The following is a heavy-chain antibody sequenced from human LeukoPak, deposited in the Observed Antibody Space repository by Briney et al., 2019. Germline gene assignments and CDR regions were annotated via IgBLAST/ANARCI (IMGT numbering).Heavy chain of an antibody. Sequence: GGSLRLSCAASGFKFDDYGMSWVREAPGKGREGACDINWNGAWTGYADSVKGRFTISRDNAKNSLYLQMNSLRAEDTALYYCAGYYYDSSRGFDLWGQGTLVTVSS. CDR1: GFKFDDYG. CDR3: AGYYYDSSRGFDL. D-gene: IGHD3-22*01. CDR2: INWNGAWT. J-gene: IGHJ5*02. V-gene: IGHV3-20*04.